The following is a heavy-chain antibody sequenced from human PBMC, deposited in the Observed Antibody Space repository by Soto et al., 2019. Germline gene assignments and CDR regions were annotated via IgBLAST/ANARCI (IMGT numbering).Heavy chain of an antibody. Sequence: QVQLVQSGAEVKKPGSSVKVSCKASGGTFSSYAISWVRQAPGQGLEWMGGIIPICGTANYAQKFQGRVTITADESRSTAYMELSSLRSEDTAVYYCAVALFDGSGRGGPDYWGQGTLVTVSS. CDR2: IIPICGTA. CDR1: GGTFSSYA. CDR3: AVALFDGSGRGGPDY. V-gene: IGHV1-69*12. J-gene: IGHJ4*02. D-gene: IGHD3-10*01.